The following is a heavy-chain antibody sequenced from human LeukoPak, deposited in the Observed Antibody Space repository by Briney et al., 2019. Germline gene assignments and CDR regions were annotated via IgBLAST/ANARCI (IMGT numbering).Heavy chain of an antibody. CDR3: ARLPGDTAMVNWFDP. CDR1: GFTFSSYW. D-gene: IGHD5-18*01. V-gene: IGHV3-7*01. Sequence: PGGSLRLSCAASGFTFSSYWMSWVRQAPGKGLEWVANIKQDGSEKYYVDSVKGRFTISRDNAKNSLYLQMNSLRAEDTAVYYCARLPGDTAMVNWFDPWGQGTLVIVSS. CDR2: IKQDGSEK. J-gene: IGHJ5*02.